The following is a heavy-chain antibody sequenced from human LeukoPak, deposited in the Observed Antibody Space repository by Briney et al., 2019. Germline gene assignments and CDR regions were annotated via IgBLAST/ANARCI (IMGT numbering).Heavy chain of an antibody. CDR3: AAYDSSGYIDY. J-gene: IGHJ4*02. CDR1: GFTFRTYN. CDR2: ITSSSVYK. D-gene: IGHD3-22*01. V-gene: IGHV3-21*01. Sequence: GSLRLSCAASGFTFRTYNMTWVRQAPGKGLEWVSCITSSSVYKYYVDSVRGRFTISRDNAKNSLYLQMNSLRAEDTAVYYCAAYDSSGYIDYWGQGTLVTVSS.